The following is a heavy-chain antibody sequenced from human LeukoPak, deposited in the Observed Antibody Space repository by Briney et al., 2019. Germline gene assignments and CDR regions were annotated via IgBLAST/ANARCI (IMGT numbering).Heavy chain of an antibody. CDR2: IYTSGST. CDR1: GGSISSYY. Sequence: SETLSLTCTVSGGSISSYYWSWIRQPAGKGLEWIGRIYTSGSTNYNPSLKSRVTMSVDTSKNQFSLELSSVTAADTAVYYCARDSDFSSSWYKLTWFDPWGQGTLVTVSS. CDR3: ARDSDFSSSWYKLTWFDP. V-gene: IGHV4-4*07. J-gene: IGHJ5*02. D-gene: IGHD6-13*01.